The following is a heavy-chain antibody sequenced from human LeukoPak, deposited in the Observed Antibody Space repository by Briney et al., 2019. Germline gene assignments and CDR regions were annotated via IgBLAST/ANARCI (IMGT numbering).Heavy chain of an antibody. J-gene: IGHJ4*02. Sequence: GGSLRLSCAASGFTFSSYGMHWVRQAPGKGLEWVAVISYDGSNKYYADSVKGRFTISRDNSKNTLYLLMNSLRAEDTAVYYCAKMVIAAAAARDYWGQGTLVTVSS. CDR3: AKMVIAAAAARDY. D-gene: IGHD6-13*01. CDR2: ISYDGSNK. V-gene: IGHV3-30*18. CDR1: GFTFSSYG.